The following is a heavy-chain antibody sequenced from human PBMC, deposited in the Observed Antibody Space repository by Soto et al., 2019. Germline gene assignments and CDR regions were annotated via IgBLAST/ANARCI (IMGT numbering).Heavy chain of an antibody. J-gene: IGHJ5*02. V-gene: IGHV4-31*03. Sequence: QVQLQESGPGLVKPSQTLSLTCTVSGGSISSGGYYWSWIRQHPGKGLEWIGYIYYSGSTYYNPSLKSRVTISVDTSKNQFALKLSSVTAADTAVYYCARGVVPAAIFYWFDHWGQGTLGIVTS. D-gene: IGHD2-2*01. CDR1: GGSISSGGYY. CDR3: ARGVVPAAIFYWFDH. CDR2: IYYSGST.